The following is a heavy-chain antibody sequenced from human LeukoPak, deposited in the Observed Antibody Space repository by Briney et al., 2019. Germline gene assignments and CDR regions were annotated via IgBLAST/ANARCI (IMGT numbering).Heavy chain of an antibody. V-gene: IGHV6-1*01. CDR3: ARGGTTGPFDY. CDR2: TYYRSKWYN. Sequence: SQTLSLTCAISGDSVSSNSAAWNWLRQSPSRGLEWLGRTYYRSKWYNDYAVSVKSRITINPDTSKNQFSLKLSSVTAADTAVYYCARGGTTGPFDYWGQGTLVTVSS. J-gene: IGHJ4*02. D-gene: IGHD4-11*01. CDR1: GDSVSSNSAA.